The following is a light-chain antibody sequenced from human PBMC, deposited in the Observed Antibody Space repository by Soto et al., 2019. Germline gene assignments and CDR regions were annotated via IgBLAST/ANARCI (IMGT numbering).Light chain of an antibody. CDR1: QGISSY. CDR2: KAS. V-gene: IGKV1-5*03. Sequence: DIKMTQSPSTLSASLGDRVTITCRASQGISSYLAWYQQKPGKAPKLLIYKASTLKSGVPSRFSGSGSGTEFTLTISSLQPDDFATYYCQHYNSYSEAFAQGT. J-gene: IGKJ1*01. CDR3: QHYNSYSEA.